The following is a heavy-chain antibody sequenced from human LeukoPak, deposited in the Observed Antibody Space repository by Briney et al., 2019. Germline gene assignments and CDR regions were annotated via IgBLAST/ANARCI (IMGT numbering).Heavy chain of an antibody. V-gene: IGHV4-34*01. CDR2: INHSGRT. CDR3: GSLGFGHDY. CDR1: GGSFSGYY. J-gene: IGHJ4*02. D-gene: IGHD3-10*01. Sequence: PSETLSLTCAVYGGSFSGYYWSWISQPPGKGLEWMGEINHSGRTNDNPSLKSRVTISVDTSKNKFSLKVRCVSGGGKGGYYCGSLGFGHDYWGQGTLVTVSS.